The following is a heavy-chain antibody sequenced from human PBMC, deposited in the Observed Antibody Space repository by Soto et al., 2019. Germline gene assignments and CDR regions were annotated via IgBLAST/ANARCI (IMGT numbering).Heavy chain of an antibody. CDR1: GDSISRIDYY. J-gene: IGHJ3*02. V-gene: IGHV4-31*03. D-gene: IGHD3-22*01. Sequence: PSETLSLTCSVSGDSISRIDYYWTWIRQPPEKGLEWIGNIYFRGNTYYSPSLESRLTISVDTSKNQFSLKLTSVTAADTAVYYCAREGGSYDSGGYLIRGAFDIWGQGTMVTVSS. CDR2: IYFRGNT. CDR3: AREGGSYDSGGYLIRGAFDI.